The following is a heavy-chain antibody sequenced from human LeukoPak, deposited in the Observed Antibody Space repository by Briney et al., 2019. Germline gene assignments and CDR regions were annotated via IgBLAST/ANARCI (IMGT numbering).Heavy chain of an antibody. J-gene: IGHJ6*02. CDR2: IIPILGIA. CDR1: GGTFSSYA. CDR3: ARGQVPDYYYYGMDV. V-gene: IGHV1-69*04. Sequence: ASVKVSCKASGGTFSSYAISWVRQAPGQGLEWMGRIIPILGIANYAQKFQGRVTITADKSTSTAYMELSSLRSEDTAVYYCARGQVPDYYYYGMDVWGQGTTVTVSS. D-gene: IGHD6-19*01.